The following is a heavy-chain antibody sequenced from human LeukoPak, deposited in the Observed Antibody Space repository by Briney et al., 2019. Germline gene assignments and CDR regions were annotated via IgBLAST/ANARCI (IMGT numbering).Heavy chain of an antibody. D-gene: IGHD3-3*01. CDR1: AFTFSSYS. CDR3: ARGYITIFGVVVY. V-gene: IGHV3-48*01. Sequence: GGSLRLSCAASAFTFSSYSMNWVRQAPGKGLEWVSYISSSSSTIYYADSVKGRFTISRDNAKNSLYLQMNSLRAEDTALYYCARGYITIFGVVVYWGQGTLVPVSS. CDR2: ISSSSSTI. J-gene: IGHJ4*02.